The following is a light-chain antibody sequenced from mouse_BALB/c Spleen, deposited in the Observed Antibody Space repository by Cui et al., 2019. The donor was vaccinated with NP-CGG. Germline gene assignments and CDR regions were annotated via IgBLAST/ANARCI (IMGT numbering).Light chain of an antibody. CDR1: TGAVTTSNY. V-gene: IGLV1*01. CDR3: ALWYSNHWV. Sequence: PAVTHESSPTTSLGETVTLTCRSSTGAVTTSNYANWVQEKPDHLFTGLIGGTNNRAPGVPARFSGSLIGDKAALTITGAQTEDEAIYFCALWYSNHWVFGGGTKLTVL. J-gene: IGLJ1*01. CDR2: GTN.